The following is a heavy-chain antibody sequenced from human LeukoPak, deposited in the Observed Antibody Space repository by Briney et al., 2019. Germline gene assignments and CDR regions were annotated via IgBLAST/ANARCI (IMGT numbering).Heavy chain of an antibody. V-gene: IGHV3-23*01. J-gene: IGHJ4*02. CDR2: ISGGDST. Sequence: GGSLRLSCAASGFTFSSYAMGWVRQAPGKGLEWVSSISGGDSTYYTNSVKGRFTISRDNSKNTLYLQMNSLRAEDTAVYYCARRAGAYSHPYDYWGQGTLVTVSS. D-gene: IGHD4/OR15-4a*01. CDR3: ARRAGAYSHPYDY. CDR1: GFTFSSYA.